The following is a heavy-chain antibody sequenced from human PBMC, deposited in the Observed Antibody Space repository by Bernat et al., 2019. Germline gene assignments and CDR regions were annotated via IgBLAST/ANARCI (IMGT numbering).Heavy chain of an antibody. D-gene: IGHD1-14*01. CDR2: IYYSGGT. CDR1: GGSISSSSYS. J-gene: IGHJ6*02. Sequence: LQLQESGPGLVKPSETLSLTCTVSGGSISSSSYSWGWIRQPPGKGLEWIGSIYYSGGTYYTPSLKSRVTISADTSKNQFSLKLSSVTAADTAVYYCARHKPFPGYYYYGMDVWGQGTTVTVSS. CDR3: ARHKPFPGYYYYGMDV. V-gene: IGHV4-39*01.